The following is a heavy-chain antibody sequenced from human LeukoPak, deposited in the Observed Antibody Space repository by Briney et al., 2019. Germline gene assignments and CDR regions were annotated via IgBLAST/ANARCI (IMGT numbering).Heavy chain of an antibody. CDR2: IYYSGST. D-gene: IGHD6-13*01. Sequence: SETLSLTCTVSGGSISSSSYYWGWIRQPPGKGLEWIGSIYYSGSTYYNPSLKSRVTISVDTSKNQFSLKLSSVTAADTAVYYCARDSKQQLVYYFDYWGQGALVTVSS. CDR1: GGSISSSSYY. J-gene: IGHJ4*02. CDR3: ARDSKQQLVYYFDY. V-gene: IGHV4-39*07.